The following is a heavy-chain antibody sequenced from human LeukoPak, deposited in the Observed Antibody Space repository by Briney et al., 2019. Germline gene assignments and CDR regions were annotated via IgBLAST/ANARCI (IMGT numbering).Heavy chain of an antibody. CDR3: ARDAITSGWFDAYDM. J-gene: IGHJ3*02. V-gene: IGHV3-64*01. CDR1: GFTFKTYA. Sequence: GGSLRLSCTASGFTFKTYAMHWVRQAPGRGLEYVSSITTDGTTTYDANSVKGRFTISRDNSKNTLYLQMGSLRVEDMALYYCARDAITSGWFDAYDMWGQGTMVTVSS. CDR2: ITTDGTTT. D-gene: IGHD6-19*01.